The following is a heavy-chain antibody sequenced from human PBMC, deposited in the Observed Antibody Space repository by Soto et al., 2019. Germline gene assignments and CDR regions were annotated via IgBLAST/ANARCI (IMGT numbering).Heavy chain of an antibody. CDR2: ISGGAGGT. D-gene: IGHD3-22*01. V-gene: IGHV3-23*01. CDR3: AKRIIVVSGESAFDI. CDR1: GFTFSSSA. J-gene: IGHJ3*02. Sequence: EVQLLESGGDLVQPGGSLRLSCVASGFTFSSSAMSWVRQAPGKGLEWVSAISGGAGGTHYADSVKGRFTISTDNSKSTLYLQMNSLRAEDTAVYYCAKRIIVVSGESAFDIWGQGTMVTVSS.